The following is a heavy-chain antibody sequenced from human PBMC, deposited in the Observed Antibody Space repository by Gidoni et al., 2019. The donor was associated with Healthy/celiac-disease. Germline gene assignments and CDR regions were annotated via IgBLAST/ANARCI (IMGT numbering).Heavy chain of an antibody. V-gene: IGHV3-21*01. Sequence: EVQLVESGGGLVKPGGSLRLSCAASGFTFNSYSMNWVRQAPGKGLEWVSYISGSSSYIYYADSVKGRFTISRDNAKNSLYLQMNSLRAEDTAVYYCARYGYWNDGGEFDYWGQGTLVTVSS. D-gene: IGHD1-1*01. CDR3: ARYGYWNDGGEFDY. J-gene: IGHJ4*02. CDR1: GFTFNSYS. CDR2: ISGSSSYI.